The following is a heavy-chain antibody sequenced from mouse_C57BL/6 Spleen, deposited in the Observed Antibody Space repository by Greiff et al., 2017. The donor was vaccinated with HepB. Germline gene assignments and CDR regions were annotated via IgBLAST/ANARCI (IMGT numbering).Heavy chain of an antibody. V-gene: IGHV1-50*01. CDR2: IDPSDSYT. J-gene: IGHJ2*01. CDR1: GYTFTSYW. CDR3: ARYRDSNYCFDY. Sequence: QVQLQQSGAELVKPGASVKLSCKASGYTFTSYWMQWVKQRPGQGLEWIGEIDPSDSYTNYNQKFKGKATLTVDTSSSTAYMQLSSLTSEDSAVYYCARYRDSNYCFDYWGQGTTLTVSS. D-gene: IGHD2-5*01.